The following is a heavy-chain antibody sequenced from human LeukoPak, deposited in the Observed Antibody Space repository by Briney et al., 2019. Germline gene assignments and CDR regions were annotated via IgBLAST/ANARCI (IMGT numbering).Heavy chain of an antibody. V-gene: IGHV1-46*04. CDR2: IIPYGDS. Sequence: ASVKVSFKAAGYTFTQNDMHWVRQAPGQGLEWMGIIIPYGDSTYAQKLQGRVTTTRDTSTSTVYMALSSLRSDGTGVYFCARGEAGYLEAFDVWGQGTMVTVSS. J-gene: IGHJ3*01. CDR1: GYTFTQND. CDR3: ARGEAGYLEAFDV. D-gene: IGHD3-3*01.